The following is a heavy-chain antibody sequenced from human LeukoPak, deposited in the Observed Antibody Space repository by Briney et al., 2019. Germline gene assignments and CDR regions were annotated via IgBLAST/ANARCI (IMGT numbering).Heavy chain of an antibody. Sequence: PGGSLRLSCAASGFTFSSYGMNWVRQAPGKGPEWISYISRSGATIYYADSVKGRFTISRDNAKNSLYLQMSSLGAEDTAIYYWSRDRGGGDIYFDYWGQGPLVTVSS. J-gene: IGHJ4*02. CDR2: ISRSGATI. D-gene: IGHD2-21*02. CDR3: SRDRGGGDIYFDY. V-gene: IGHV3-48*03. CDR1: GFTFSSYG.